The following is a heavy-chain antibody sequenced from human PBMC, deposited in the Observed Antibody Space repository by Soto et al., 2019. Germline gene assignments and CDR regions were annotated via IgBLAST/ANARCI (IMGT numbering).Heavy chain of an antibody. Sequence: GGSLRLSCAASGFTFSSYAMSWVRQAPGKGLEWVSAISGSGGSTYYADSVKGLFTISRDNSKNTLYLQMNSLRAEDTAVYYCAKDTGSITIFGVGLYWGQGTLVTVSS. CDR1: GFTFSSYA. D-gene: IGHD3-3*01. CDR3: AKDTGSITIFGVGLY. V-gene: IGHV3-23*01. CDR2: ISGSGGST. J-gene: IGHJ4*02.